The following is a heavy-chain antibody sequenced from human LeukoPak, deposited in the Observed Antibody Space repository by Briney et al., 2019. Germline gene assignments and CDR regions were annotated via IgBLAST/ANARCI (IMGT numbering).Heavy chain of an antibody. V-gene: IGHV4-34*01. Sequence: SETLSLTCAVYGGTFSGYYWSWIRQPPGKGLEWIGEISYSGNTNYNPSLESRVIISVDTSKNQFSPKLNSMTAADTAVYYCARRRNWNDVLDYWGRGTLVTVSS. CDR1: GGTFSGYY. J-gene: IGHJ4*01. CDR3: ARRRNWNDVLDY. CDR2: ISYSGNT. D-gene: IGHD1-1*01.